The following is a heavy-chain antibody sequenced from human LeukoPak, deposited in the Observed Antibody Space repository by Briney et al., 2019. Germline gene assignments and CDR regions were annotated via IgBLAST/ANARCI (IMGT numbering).Heavy chain of an antibody. CDR1: GYTFTNYW. CDR3: ARTAGGYNFWSGSDY. CDR2: IYPGDSDT. D-gene: IGHD3-3*01. Sequence: GESLKISCKVSGYTFTNYWINWVRQLPGKGLEWMAIIYPGDSDTRYSPSFQGQVTISVDKSISTAYLQCSSLQASDTAIYYCARTAGGYNFWSGSDYWGQGTLVTVSS. J-gene: IGHJ4*02. V-gene: IGHV5-51*01.